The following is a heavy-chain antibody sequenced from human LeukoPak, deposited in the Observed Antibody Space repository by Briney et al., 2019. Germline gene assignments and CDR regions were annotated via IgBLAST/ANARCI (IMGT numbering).Heavy chain of an antibody. CDR1: GYSFTING. V-gene: IGHV1-18*04. CDR3: ARDYGSGSYRYDH. CDR2: ISGYSGNT. Sequence: ASVTVSFKASGYSFTINGISWVRQAPGQGGEWMGWISGYSGNTNYAQKFQDRVIMTTDTSTDTAYMELRSLRFDDTAVYYCARDYGSGSYRYDHWGQGTLVTVSS. J-gene: IGHJ4*02. D-gene: IGHD3-10*01.